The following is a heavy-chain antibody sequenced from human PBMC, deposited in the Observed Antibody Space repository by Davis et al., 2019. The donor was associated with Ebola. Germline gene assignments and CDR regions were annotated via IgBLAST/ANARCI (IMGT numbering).Heavy chain of an antibody. V-gene: IGHV4-4*02. CDR3: AKSLYYDSSGYLVDS. D-gene: IGHD3-22*01. CDR1: GGPLSSSYW. J-gene: IGHJ4*02. CDR2: IYYDGST. Sequence: MPSETLSLTCAVSGGPLSSSYWWSWVRHLPGKGPEWIGEIYYDGSTNYTPSLKSRVTISVDKSKNQFSLKLTSVTAADTAVYYCAKSLYYDSSGYLVDSWGQGTPVTVSS.